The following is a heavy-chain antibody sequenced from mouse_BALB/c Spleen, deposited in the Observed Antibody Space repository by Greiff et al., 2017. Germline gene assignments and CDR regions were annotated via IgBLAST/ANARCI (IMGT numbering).Heavy chain of an antibody. CDR2: INPSNGGT. CDR1: GYTFTSYY. V-gene: IGHV1S81*02. D-gene: IGHD1-1*01. CDR3: TRDYYGRGGFAY. Sequence: QVQLQQSGAELVKPGASVKLSCKASGYTFTSYYMYWVKQRPGQGLEWIGGINPSNGGTNFNEKFKSKATLTVDKSSSTAYMQLSSLTSEDSAVYYCTRDYYGRGGFAYWGQGTLVTVSA. J-gene: IGHJ3*01.